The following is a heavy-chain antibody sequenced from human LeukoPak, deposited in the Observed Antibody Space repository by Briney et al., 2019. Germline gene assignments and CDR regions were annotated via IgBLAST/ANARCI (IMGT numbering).Heavy chain of an antibody. D-gene: IGHD3-22*01. CDR3: ARVIDY. CDR1: GFTFGNYW. V-gene: IGHV3-7*03. Sequence: GGSLRLSCAASGFTFGNYWMSWVRQAPGKGLEWVANIKQDGSEKYYVDSVKGRFTISRDNAKNSLYLQMNSLRAEDTAVYYCARVIDYWGQGTLVTVSS. J-gene: IGHJ4*02. CDR2: IKQDGSEK.